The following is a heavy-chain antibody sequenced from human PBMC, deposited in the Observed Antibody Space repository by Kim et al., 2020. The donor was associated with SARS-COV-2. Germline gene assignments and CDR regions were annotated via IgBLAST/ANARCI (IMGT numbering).Heavy chain of an antibody. V-gene: IGHV1-69*13. CDR1: GGTFSSYA. CDR2: IIPIFGTA. Sequence: SVKVSCKASGGTFSSYAISWVRQAPGQGLEWMGGIIPIFGTANYAQKFQGRVTMTADEATNTGYMELSSLTSDNTAVYYCARGTEMATIFSYFQHWGQGTLVPVFS. D-gene: IGHD5-12*01. J-gene: IGHJ1*01. CDR3: ARGTEMATIFSYFQH.